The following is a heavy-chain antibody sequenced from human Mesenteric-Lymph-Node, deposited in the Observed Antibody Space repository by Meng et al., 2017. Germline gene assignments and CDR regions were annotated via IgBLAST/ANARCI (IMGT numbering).Heavy chain of an antibody. CDR3: ARVGAYCGGDCYHPR. V-gene: IGHV4-4*02. D-gene: IGHD2-21*02. CDR1: GCSLSSITG. CDR2: IYHSGST. Sequence: QVAVRGSGPGLVKPSGTLSLTCPVSGCSLSSITGWSWARHPPGKGLEWIGEIYHSGSTNYNPSLKSRVTISVDESKNQFSLRLSSVTAADTAVYYCARVGAYCGGDCYHPRWGQGTLVTVSS. J-gene: IGHJ4*02.